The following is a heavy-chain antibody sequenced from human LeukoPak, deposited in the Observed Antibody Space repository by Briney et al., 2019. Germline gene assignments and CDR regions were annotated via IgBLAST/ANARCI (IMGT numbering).Heavy chain of an antibody. CDR3: AKEYSSGWFDSDGMDV. V-gene: IGHV1-2*02. CDR2: INPNSGGT. J-gene: IGHJ6*02. CDR1: GYTFTGYY. Sequence: GASVKVSCKASGYTFTGYYMHWVRQAPGQGLEWMGWINPNSGGTNYAQKFQGRVTMTRGTSISTAYMELSRLRSDDTAVYYCAKEYSSGWFDSDGMDVWGQGTTVTVSS. D-gene: IGHD6-19*01.